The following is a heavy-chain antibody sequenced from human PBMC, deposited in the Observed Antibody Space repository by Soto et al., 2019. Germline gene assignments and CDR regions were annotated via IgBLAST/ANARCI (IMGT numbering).Heavy chain of an antibody. V-gene: IGHV3-53*01. CDR2: IYSGGST. Sequence: GGSLRLSCAASEFTVSSNYMSWVRQAPGKGLEWVSVIYSGGSTYYADSVKGRFTISRDNSKNTLYLQMNSLRAEDTAVYYCARGKDPGPYGMDVWGQRTTVTVSS. CDR3: ARGKDPGPYGMDV. J-gene: IGHJ6*02. D-gene: IGHD2-15*01. CDR1: EFTVSSNY.